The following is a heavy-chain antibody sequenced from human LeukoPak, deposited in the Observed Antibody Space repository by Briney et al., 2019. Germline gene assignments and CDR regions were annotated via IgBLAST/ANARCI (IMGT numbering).Heavy chain of an antibody. CDR1: GFTVSGNY. J-gene: IGHJ3*02. D-gene: IGHD4/OR15-4a*01. V-gene: IGHV3-53*01. CDR3: ARASYYGAPFDI. Sequence: GGSLRLSCVASGFTVSGNYMNWVRQAPGKGLEWVSVIYSGGSTTYYADSVKGRFTISRDNSKNTLYLQMNSLRAEDTAVYYCARASYYGAPFDIWGQGTMVTVSS. CDR2: IYSGGSTT.